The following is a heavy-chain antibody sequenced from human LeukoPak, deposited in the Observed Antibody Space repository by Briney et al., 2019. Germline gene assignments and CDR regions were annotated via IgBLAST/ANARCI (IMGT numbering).Heavy chain of an antibody. CDR3: AKKSLYGSGTAAGY. V-gene: IGHV3-30*02. Sequence: GGSLRLSCAASGFTFSSYGMHWVRQAPGKGLEWVAFIRYDGSNKYYVDSVKGRFTISRDNSKNTLYLQMNSLRAEDTAVYYCAKKSLYGSGTAAGYWGQGTLVTVSS. D-gene: IGHD3-10*01. CDR2: IRYDGSNK. CDR1: GFTFSSYG. J-gene: IGHJ4*02.